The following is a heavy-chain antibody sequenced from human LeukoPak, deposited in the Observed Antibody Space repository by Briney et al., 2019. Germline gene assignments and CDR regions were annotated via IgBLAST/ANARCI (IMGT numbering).Heavy chain of an antibody. V-gene: IGHV4-31*03. CDR3: ARGGTRREIDY. J-gene: IGHJ4*02. CDR2: IYYSGST. Sequence: PSETLSLTCTVSGGSISSGGYYWSWIRQHPGKGLEWIGYIYYSGSTYYNPSLKIRVTISVDTSKNQFSLKLSSVTAADKAVYYCARGGTRREIDYWGQGTLVTVSS. CDR1: GGSISSGGYY. D-gene: IGHD1-1*01.